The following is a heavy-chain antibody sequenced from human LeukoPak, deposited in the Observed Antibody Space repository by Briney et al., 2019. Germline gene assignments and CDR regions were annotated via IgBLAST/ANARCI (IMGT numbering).Heavy chain of an antibody. CDR1: GGSFSGYY. Sequence: PSETLSLTCAVYGGSFSGYYWSWLRQPPGKGLEWIGEINHSGSTNYNPSLKSRVTISVDTSKNQFSLKLSSVTAADTAVYYCARFGNYYRRYYFDYWGQGTLVTVSS. CDR3: ARFGNYYRRYYFDY. J-gene: IGHJ4*02. V-gene: IGHV4-34*01. D-gene: IGHD3-10*01. CDR2: INHSGST.